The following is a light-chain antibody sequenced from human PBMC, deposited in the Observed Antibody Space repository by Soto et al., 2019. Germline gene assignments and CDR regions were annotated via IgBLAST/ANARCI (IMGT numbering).Light chain of an antibody. CDR3: QQYGSSPKT. CDR2: GAS. J-gene: IGKJ1*01. V-gene: IGKV3-20*01. CDR1: QSVSSSY. Sequence: LSPGTLSLSQGERANLSCRASQSVSSSYLAWYQQKPGQAPRLLIYGASSRATGIPDRFSGSGSGTDFTLTISRLEPEDFAVYYCQQYGSSPKTFGQGTKVDIK.